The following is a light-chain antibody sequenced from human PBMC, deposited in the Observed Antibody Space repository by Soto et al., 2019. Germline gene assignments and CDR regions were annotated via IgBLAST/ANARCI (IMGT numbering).Light chain of an antibody. CDR2: WAS. CDR3: QQYYSSWT. V-gene: IGKV4-1*01. J-gene: IGKJ1*01. CDR1: QSVLHSSNNKNY. Sequence: DIVMTQSPDSLAVSLGERAAINCKSSQSVLHSSNNKNYLAWYQQKPRQPPKLLIYWASTRESGVPDRFSGSGSGTDFTLPISSLQAEDVAVYYCQQYYSSWTFGQGTKVEIK.